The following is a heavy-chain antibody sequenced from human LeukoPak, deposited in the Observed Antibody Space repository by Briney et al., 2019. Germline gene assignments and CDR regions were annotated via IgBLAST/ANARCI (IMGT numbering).Heavy chain of an antibody. D-gene: IGHD3-22*01. CDR3: ARDLSSGYYGDY. V-gene: IGHV3-30-3*01. Sequence: GRSLRLSCAASGFTFSSYAMHWVRQAPGKGLEWVAVISYDGSNKYYADSMKGRFTISRDNSKNTLYLQMNSLRAEDTAVYYCARDLSSGYYGDYWGQGTLVTVSS. CDR2: ISYDGSNK. CDR1: GFTFSSYA. J-gene: IGHJ4*02.